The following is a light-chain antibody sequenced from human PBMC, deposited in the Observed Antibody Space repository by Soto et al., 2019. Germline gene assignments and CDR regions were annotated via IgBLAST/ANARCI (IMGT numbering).Light chain of an antibody. CDR3: TVWDSSSDHQV. V-gene: IGLV3-21*02. CDR2: DDS. Sequence: SYELTQPPSVSVAPGQTARIPCGGNNIGSKSVHWYQQKQGQAPVLVVYDDSDRPSGIPERFSGSNSGNTATLTISRVEAGDEADYYCTVWDSSSDHQVFGGGTQLTGL. J-gene: IGLJ2*01. CDR1: NIGSKS.